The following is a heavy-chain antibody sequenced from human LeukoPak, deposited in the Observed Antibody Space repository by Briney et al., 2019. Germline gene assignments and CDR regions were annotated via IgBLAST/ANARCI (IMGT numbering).Heavy chain of an antibody. D-gene: IGHD6-19*01. CDR1: GGTFSSYA. V-gene: IGHV1-69*05. CDR3: ARVGSSGWYYPNWFDP. J-gene: IGHJ5*02. Sequence: GASVKVSXKASGGTFSSYAISWVRQAPGQGLEWMGRIIPIFGTANYAQKFQGRVTITTDESTSTAYMELSSLGSEDTAVYYCARVGSSGWYYPNWFDPWGQGTLVTVSS. CDR2: IIPIFGTA.